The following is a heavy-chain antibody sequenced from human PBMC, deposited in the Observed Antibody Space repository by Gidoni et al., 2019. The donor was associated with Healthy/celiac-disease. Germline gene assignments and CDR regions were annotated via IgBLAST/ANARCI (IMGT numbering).Heavy chain of an antibody. V-gene: IGHV3-9*01. D-gene: IGHD1-26*01. CDR2: ISWHRGSI. CDR3: AKDARGSYGGDAFDI. J-gene: IGHJ3*02. CDR1: GFTFDDYA. Sequence: EVQLVESGGGLVQPGRSLRLFCAASGFTFDDYAMHWVRQAPGKGLEGVSGISWHRGSIGDAYSVKCRFTISRDNAKNHLYLQMNSRRAEDTAVYYCAKDARGSYGGDAFDIWGQGTMVTVSS.